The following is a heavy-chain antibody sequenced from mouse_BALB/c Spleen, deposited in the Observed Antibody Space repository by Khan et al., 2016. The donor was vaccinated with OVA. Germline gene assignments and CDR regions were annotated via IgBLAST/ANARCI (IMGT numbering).Heavy chain of an antibody. CDR2: IDPETGGT. CDR1: GYTFTDYE. V-gene: IGHV1-15*01. D-gene: IGHD1-1*02. CDR3: TRSGGYYGYFDV. Sequence: QVQLQQSGAELVRPGASVTLSCKVSGYTFTDYEMHWVKQTPVHGLEWIGAIDPETGGTAYNQKFKGKATLTADKSSSTAYMELRSLTSEDSAVYYCTRSGGYYGYFDVWGAGTTVTVSS. J-gene: IGHJ1*01.